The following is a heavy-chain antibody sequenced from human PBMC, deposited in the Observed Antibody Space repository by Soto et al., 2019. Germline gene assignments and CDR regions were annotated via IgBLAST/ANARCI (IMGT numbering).Heavy chain of an antibody. Sequence: QVPLQQSGPGLVKPSQTLSLTCAISGDSLFSNGVAWNWIRQSPSRGLEWLGRTYYRSKWSSDYAVSVKSRITVNPDTSKSQFSLQLNSVSPEDSGVYYCARGRYSAMDVWGQGITVTVSS. CDR1: GDSLFSNGVA. CDR2: TYYRSKWSS. J-gene: IGHJ6*02. V-gene: IGHV6-1*01. CDR3: ARGRYSAMDV. D-gene: IGHD1-1*01.